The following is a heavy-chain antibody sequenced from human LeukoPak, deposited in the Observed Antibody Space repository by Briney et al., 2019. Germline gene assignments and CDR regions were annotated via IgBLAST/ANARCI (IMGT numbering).Heavy chain of an antibody. Sequence: GGSLRLSCAASGFTFNSYAMSWVRQAPGKGLEWVSVINDSGGSTYYADSVRGRFTISRDNSKNTMYLQMNSLRAEDTAVYYCATSGFGSGSYYAAFDYWGQGTLVTVSS. D-gene: IGHD3-10*01. J-gene: IGHJ4*02. CDR1: GFTFNSYA. V-gene: IGHV3-23*01. CDR3: ATSGFGSGSYYAAFDY. CDR2: INDSGGST.